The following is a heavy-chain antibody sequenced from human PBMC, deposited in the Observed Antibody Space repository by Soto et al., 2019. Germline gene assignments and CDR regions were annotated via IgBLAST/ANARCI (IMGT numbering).Heavy chain of an antibody. J-gene: IGHJ6*02. CDR3: ASVAVAGTDYYYGMDV. D-gene: IGHD6-19*01. CDR1: GGSISSYY. V-gene: IGHV4-59*01. CDR2: TYYSGCT. Sequence: SETLSLTCTVSGGSISSYYCSWIRQRPGKGVEWIGYTYYSGCTNYIPSLKSRATISVDTSKNQFSLKLSSVTAADTAVYYCASVAVAGTDYYYGMDVWGQGTTVTVSS.